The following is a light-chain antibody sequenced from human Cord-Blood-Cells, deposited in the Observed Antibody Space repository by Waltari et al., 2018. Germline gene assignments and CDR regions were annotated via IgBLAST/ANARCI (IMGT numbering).Light chain of an antibody. CDR3: CSYAGSSTYV. CDR2: EGS. Sequence: QSPLTQPASVSGSPGKSITISCTGTSSDVCSYNLVSWYQQHPGKAPKLMIYEGSNRLSGVSNRFSGSKSGNTASLTISGLQAEDEADYYCCSYAGSSTYVFGTGTKVTVL. CDR1: SSDVCSYNL. J-gene: IGLJ1*01. V-gene: IGLV2-23*01.